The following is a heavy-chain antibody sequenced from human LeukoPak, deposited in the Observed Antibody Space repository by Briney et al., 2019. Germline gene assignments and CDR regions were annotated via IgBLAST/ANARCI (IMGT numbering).Heavy chain of an antibody. J-gene: IGHJ4*02. Sequence: GGSLRLSCAASGFTFSNYAMHWVRQAPGKGLEWVAVIFNDGSNKYYADSLKGRFTISRDNSKNTLYLQMNSLRAGDTAVYFCARDPQDQVVYHFDYWGQGTLVTVSS. D-gene: IGHD2-2*02. CDR3: ARDPQDQVVYHFDY. V-gene: IGHV3-30*04. CDR2: IFNDGSNK. CDR1: GFTFSNYA.